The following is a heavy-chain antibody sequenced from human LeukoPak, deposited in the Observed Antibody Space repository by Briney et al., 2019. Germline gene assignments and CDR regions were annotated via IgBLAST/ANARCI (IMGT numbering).Heavy chain of an antibody. D-gene: IGHD3-22*01. Sequence: SETLSLTCAVYGGSFSGYYWSWIRQPPGKGLEWSGEINQSGSLNYNPSLKSRVTISVDTSKNQFSLKLRSVTAADTAVYYCARGRQDVNMIVVVMAGVSYYLDVWGKGTTVTVS. CDR3: ARGRQDVNMIVVVMAGVSYYLDV. J-gene: IGHJ6*03. CDR2: INQSGSL. CDR1: GGSFSGYY. V-gene: IGHV4-34*01.